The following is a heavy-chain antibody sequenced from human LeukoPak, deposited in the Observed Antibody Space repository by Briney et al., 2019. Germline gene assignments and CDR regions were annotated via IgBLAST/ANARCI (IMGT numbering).Heavy chain of an antibody. D-gene: IGHD6-13*01. V-gene: IGHV3-7*03. J-gene: IGHJ4*02. CDR1: GFIFSNNY. Sequence: PGGSLRLSCAASGFIFSNNYMSWVRQAPGKGLERVADINGDGSHSYCVDSVKGRFTLSRDNAKNSLFLQMNSLRAEDTAVYYCVKNSGWYCLDYWGQGTLVTVSS. CDR2: INGDGSHS. CDR3: VKNSGWYCLDY.